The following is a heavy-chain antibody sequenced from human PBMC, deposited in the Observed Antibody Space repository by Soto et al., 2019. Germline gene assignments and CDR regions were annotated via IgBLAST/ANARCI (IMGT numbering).Heavy chain of an antibody. Sequence: QVQLVESGGGVVQPGRSLRLSCAASGFTFSSYAMHWVRQAPGKGLEWVAVISYDGSNKYYADSVKGRFTISRDNSKKTLYLQMNSLRAEDTAVYYCARAKTVTFDYWGQGTLVTVSS. CDR3: ARAKTVTFDY. D-gene: IGHD4-17*01. V-gene: IGHV3-30-3*01. CDR1: GFTFSSYA. J-gene: IGHJ4*02. CDR2: ISYDGSNK.